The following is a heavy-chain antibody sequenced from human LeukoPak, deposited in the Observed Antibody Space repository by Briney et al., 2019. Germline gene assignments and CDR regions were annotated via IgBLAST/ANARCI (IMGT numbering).Heavy chain of an antibody. CDR3: AKDLWASYGSGRPPFDY. J-gene: IGHJ4*02. D-gene: IGHD3-10*01. Sequence: GGSLRLSCSASGFTFSGSGMHWVRQAPGKGLERVAVISYDGSNKYYADSVKGRFTISRDNSKNTLYLQMNSLRAEDTAVYYCAKDLWASYGSGRPPFDYWGQGTLVTVSS. V-gene: IGHV3-30*18. CDR1: GFTFSGSG. CDR2: ISYDGSNK.